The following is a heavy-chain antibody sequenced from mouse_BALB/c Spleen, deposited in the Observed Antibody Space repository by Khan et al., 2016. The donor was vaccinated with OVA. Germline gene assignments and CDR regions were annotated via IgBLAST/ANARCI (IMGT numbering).Heavy chain of an antibody. CDR2: IWGDGST. CDR3: AKLTPDYDAMDY. D-gene: IGHD2-12*01. V-gene: IGHV2-3*01. Sequence: QVQLKQSGPGLVEPSQSLSITCTVSGFSLSSNGVSWVRQPPGKGLEWLGVIWGDGSTNYHSTLQSRMIISKDNSKSQVFLKLNSLQTDYTATYYCAKLTPDYDAMDYWGQGTSVTGSS. J-gene: IGHJ4*01. CDR1: GFSLSSNG.